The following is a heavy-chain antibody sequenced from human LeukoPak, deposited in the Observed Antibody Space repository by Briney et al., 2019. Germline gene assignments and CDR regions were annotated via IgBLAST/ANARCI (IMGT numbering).Heavy chain of an antibody. V-gene: IGHV4-39*01. Sequence: SETLSLSCTVSGGSISSSDYYWAWIRQPPGRSLEWIGSIYYSGNTHYNPSLKSRVTISVDTSKNQFSLKLSSVTATDTAVYYCARQGLIVMAGEGDFDYWGQGTLVTVSS. D-gene: IGHD5-24*01. CDR1: GGSISSSDYY. CDR2: IYYSGNT. CDR3: ARQGLIVMAGEGDFDY. J-gene: IGHJ4*02.